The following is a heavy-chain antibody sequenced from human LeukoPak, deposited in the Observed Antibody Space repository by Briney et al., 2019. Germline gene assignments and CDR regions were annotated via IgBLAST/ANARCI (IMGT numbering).Heavy chain of an antibody. Sequence: PGGSLRLSCAASGFTFSNAWMSWVRQAPGKGLEWVGRIKSKTDGGTTDYAAPVKGRFTISRDDSKNTLYLQMNSLRAEDTAVYYCARVDTVTTLVGGFDYWGQGTLVAVSS. V-gene: IGHV3-15*01. CDR2: IKSKTDGGTT. CDR1: GFTFSNAW. D-gene: IGHD4-17*01. CDR3: ARVDTVTTLVGGFDY. J-gene: IGHJ4*02.